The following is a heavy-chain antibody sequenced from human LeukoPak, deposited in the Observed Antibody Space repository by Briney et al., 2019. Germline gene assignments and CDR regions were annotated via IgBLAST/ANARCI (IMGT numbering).Heavy chain of an antibody. J-gene: IGHJ4*02. Sequence: GGSLRLSCAASGFTFSSSAMSWVRQTPGKGLEWVSSITGNGATTYYPDSVKGRFTIPRDNSKNTLSLQMNSLRAEDTAVYYCAKERRRVDTEMVRSYYFENWGQGTLVTVSS. D-gene: IGHD5-18*01. CDR2: ITGNGATT. CDR1: GFTFSSSA. V-gene: IGHV3-23*01. CDR3: AKERRRVDTEMVRSYYFEN.